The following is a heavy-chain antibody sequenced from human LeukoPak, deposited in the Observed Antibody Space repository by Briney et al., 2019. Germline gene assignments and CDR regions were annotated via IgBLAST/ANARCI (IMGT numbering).Heavy chain of an antibody. V-gene: IGHV1-2*02. Sequence: ASVKLSCKASGYNLIAYYIHWGRQPPAQGLEWMGWLNTNRGVTNYAQKFQGRVTMNRETSIRTAYMELSSLRSDDTAVYYCARGNAMAIIRVSDYWGQGTLVTVSS. CDR2: LNTNRGVT. CDR3: ARGNAMAIIRVSDY. J-gene: IGHJ4*02. D-gene: IGHD5-24*01. CDR1: GYNLIAYY.